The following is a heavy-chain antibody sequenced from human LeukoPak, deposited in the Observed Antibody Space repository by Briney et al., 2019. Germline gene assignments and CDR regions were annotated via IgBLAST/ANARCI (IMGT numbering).Heavy chain of an antibody. D-gene: IGHD3-16*01. CDR1: GFTFSSQW. V-gene: IGHV3-7*01. Sequence: QPGGSLRLSCAASGFTFSSQWMSWVRQAPGKGLEWVANIKEDGSEKSYVDSVKGRFTISRDNAKNSLYLQMNSLRAEDTAVYHCARAFSWGQGTLVTVSS. CDR2: IKEDGSEK. J-gene: IGHJ5*02. CDR3: ARAFS.